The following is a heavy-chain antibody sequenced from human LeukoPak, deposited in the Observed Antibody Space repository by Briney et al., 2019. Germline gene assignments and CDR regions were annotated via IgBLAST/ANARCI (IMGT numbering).Heavy chain of an antibody. V-gene: IGHV3-23*01. CDR2: INGNGAAT. CDR1: GFTFSSYA. D-gene: IGHD1-26*01. Sequence: GGSLRLSCAASGFTFSSYAMSWVRQAPGKGLEWVSTINGNGAATYYADSFKGRFLISRDDSKSTVYLRMNKLRVEDSGLYYCANGLAASGNFLLRDHYYFIDVWGKGTTVIVS. CDR3: ANGLAASGNFLLRDHYYFIDV. J-gene: IGHJ6*03.